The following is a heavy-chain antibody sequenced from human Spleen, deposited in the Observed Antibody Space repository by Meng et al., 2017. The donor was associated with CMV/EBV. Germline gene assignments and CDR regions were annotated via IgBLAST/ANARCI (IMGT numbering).Heavy chain of an antibody. CDR3: ATTTIFGVSDAFDI. Sequence: SVKVSCKASGGTFRSYAISWVRQAPGQGLEWMGGIIPILGIANYAQKFQGRVTITADKSTSTAYMELSSLRSEDTAVYYCATTTIFGVSDAFDIWGQGTMVTVSS. CDR2: IIPILGIA. J-gene: IGHJ3*02. D-gene: IGHD3-3*01. V-gene: IGHV1-69*10. CDR1: GGTFRSYA.